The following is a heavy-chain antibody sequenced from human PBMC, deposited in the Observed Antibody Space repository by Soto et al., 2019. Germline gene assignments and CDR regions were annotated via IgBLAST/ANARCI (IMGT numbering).Heavy chain of an antibody. V-gene: IGHV3-73*01. J-gene: IGHJ5*02. D-gene: IGHD6-6*01. Sequence: GGSLRLSCAASGFTFSGSAMHWVRQASGKGLEWVGRIRSKANSYATAYAASVKGRFTISRDDSKNTAYLQMNSLKTEDTAVYYCTRHKSDSSSKMTWGQGTLVTVSS. CDR3: TRHKSDSSSKMT. CDR1: GFTFSGSA. CDR2: IRSKANSYAT.